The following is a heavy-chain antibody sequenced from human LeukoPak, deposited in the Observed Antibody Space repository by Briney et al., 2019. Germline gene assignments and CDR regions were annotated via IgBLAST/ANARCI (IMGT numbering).Heavy chain of an antibody. Sequence: GGSLRLSCAASGFTYSSYAMSWVRQGPGKGLEWVSAISGSGGSTYYADSVKGRFTISRDNSKNTLYLQMNSLRAEDTAVYYCAKMPPIPCARQLVLPGAIGYYFDYWGQGTLVTVSS. CDR2: ISGSGGST. CDR3: AKMPPIPCARQLVLPGAIGYYFDY. V-gene: IGHV3-23*01. J-gene: IGHJ4*02. D-gene: IGHD6-13*01. CDR1: GFTYSSYA.